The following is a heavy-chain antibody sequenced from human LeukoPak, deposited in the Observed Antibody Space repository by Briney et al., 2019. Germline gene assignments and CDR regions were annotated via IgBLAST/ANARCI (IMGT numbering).Heavy chain of an antibody. J-gene: IGHJ4*02. CDR2: ISGSSTRT. CDR1: GFIFSSYA. Sequence: HTGGSLRLSCAASGFIFSSYAMSWVRQAPGKGLEWVSSISGSSTRTYYADSVKGRFTVSRDNPKNTLYLQMNSLRAEDTAVYYCAKQRDYYDSSGYYRGYYFDYWGQGTLVTVSS. D-gene: IGHD3-22*01. CDR3: AKQRDYYDSSGYYRGYYFDY. V-gene: IGHV3-23*01.